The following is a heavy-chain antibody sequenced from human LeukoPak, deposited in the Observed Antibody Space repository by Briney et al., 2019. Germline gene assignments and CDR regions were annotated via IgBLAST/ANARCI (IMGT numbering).Heavy chain of an antibody. V-gene: IGHV4-4*07. CDR1: GASISSYY. CDR3: AKEGIAVFDY. J-gene: IGHJ4*02. CDR2: VYNSGST. D-gene: IGHD6-19*01. Sequence: KSSETLSLTCTVSGASISSYYWSWIRQPAGKGLEWIGRVYNSGSTNYNPSLKSRVTMSVDTSKNQFSLRLNSVTAADTAVYYCAKEGIAVFDYWGQGTLVTVSS.